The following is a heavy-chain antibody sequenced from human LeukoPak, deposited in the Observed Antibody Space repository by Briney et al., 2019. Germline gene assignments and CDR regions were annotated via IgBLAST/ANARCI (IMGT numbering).Heavy chain of an antibody. CDR1: GGSISSYY. J-gene: IGHJ6*03. CDR3: ARGRDIMIFSRVHYYMDV. CDR2: IYYSGRN. D-gene: IGHD3-9*01. Sequence: SETLSLTCTVSGGSISSYYWSWIRQPPGKGLEWIGHIYYSGRNTYNPSLRSRVNISVDTSKNQFSLKLSSVTAADTAVYYCARGRDIMIFSRVHYYMDVWGKGTTVTVSS. V-gene: IGHV4-59*01.